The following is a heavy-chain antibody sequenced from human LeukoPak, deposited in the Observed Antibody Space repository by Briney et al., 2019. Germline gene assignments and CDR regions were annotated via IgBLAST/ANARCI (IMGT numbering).Heavy chain of an antibody. Sequence: PGGSLKLSCAASGFTFSGSAMHWVRQASGKGLEWVGRIRSKANSYATAYAASVKGRFTISRDDSKNTAYLQMNSLRAEDTAVYYCARDGPYYYGSGIKSGALALLDYWGQGTLVTVSS. CDR2: IRSKANSYAT. CDR1: GFTFSGSA. J-gene: IGHJ4*02. D-gene: IGHD3-10*01. CDR3: ARDGPYYYGSGIKSGALALLDY. V-gene: IGHV3-73*01.